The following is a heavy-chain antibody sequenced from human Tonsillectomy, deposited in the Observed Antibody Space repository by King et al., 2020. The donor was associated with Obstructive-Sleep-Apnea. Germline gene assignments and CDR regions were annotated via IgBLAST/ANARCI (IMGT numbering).Heavy chain of an antibody. J-gene: IGHJ6*02. Sequence: DVQLVESGGGLVQPGGSLRLSCAASGFTFYSYWMHWVRQAPGKGLVWVSRIDSDGSSTSYADSVKGRFTISRDNAKNTLYLQMNGLRAEDTAVYYCARSKVFGLLIYYGMDVWGQGTTVTVSS. D-gene: IGHD3/OR15-3a*01. CDR3: ARSKVFGLLIYYGMDV. CDR1: GFTFYSYW. V-gene: IGHV3-74*01. CDR2: IDSDGSST.